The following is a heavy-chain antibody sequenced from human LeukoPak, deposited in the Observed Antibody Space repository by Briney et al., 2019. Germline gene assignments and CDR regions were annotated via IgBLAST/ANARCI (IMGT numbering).Heavy chain of an antibody. V-gene: IGHV4-34*01. CDR1: GGSFSGYY. Sequence: SETLSLTCAVYGGSFSGYYWSWIRQPPGKGLEWIGEINHSGSTNYNPSLRSRVTISVDTSKNQFSLKLSSVTAADTAVYYCARHVGVAATGATYFDYWGQGTLVTVSS. CDR2: INHSGST. CDR3: ARHVGVAATGATYFDY. J-gene: IGHJ4*02. D-gene: IGHD2-15*01.